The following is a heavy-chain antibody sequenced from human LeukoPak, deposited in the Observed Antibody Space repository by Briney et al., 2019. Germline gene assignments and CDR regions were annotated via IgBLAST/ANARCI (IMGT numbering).Heavy chain of an antibody. Sequence: GEALKISCKGAGYSFTSYWIGWVRQMPGNALEWMGMIYPGDSDTRYSPSFQGQVSISADKSISTAYLQWSSLKASDAAMYFCARWNYDSSGPALGEVVFDYWGQGTLVTVSS. V-gene: IGHV5-51*01. D-gene: IGHD3-22*01. CDR2: IYPGDSDT. J-gene: IGHJ4*02. CDR3: ARWNYDSSGPALGEVVFDY. CDR1: GYSFTSYW.